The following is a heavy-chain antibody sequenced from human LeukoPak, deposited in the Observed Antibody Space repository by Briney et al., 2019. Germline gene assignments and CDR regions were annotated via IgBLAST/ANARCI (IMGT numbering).Heavy chain of an antibody. CDR2: INDHGDTT. CDR3: VKDLSGRYSFDY. V-gene: IGHV3-64D*09. J-gene: IGHJ4*02. CDR1: GFTFSSCA. Sequence: GGSLRLSCSASGFTFSSCAMHWVRQAPGMGLEYVSGINDHGDTTHYGDSVRGRVTISRDDSKNTVHLQMSSLRAEDTAVYYCVKDLSGRYSFDYWGQGTLVTVSS. D-gene: IGHD6-19*01.